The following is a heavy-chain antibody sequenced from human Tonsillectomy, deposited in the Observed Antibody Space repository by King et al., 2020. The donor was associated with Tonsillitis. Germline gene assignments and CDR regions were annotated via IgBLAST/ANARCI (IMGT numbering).Heavy chain of an antibody. CDR3: AKGGNYDMLTGYLWFDP. D-gene: IGHD3-9*01. Sequence: QLVQSGGVVVQPGGSLRLSCAASGFTFDDYAMHWVRQAPGKGLEWVSLISWDGGSTYYADSVKGRFTISRDNSKNSLYLQMNSLRAEDTALYYCAKGGNYDMLTGYLWFDPWGQGTLVTVSS. CDR2: ISWDGGST. CDR1: GFTFDDYA. J-gene: IGHJ5*02. V-gene: IGHV3-43D*03.